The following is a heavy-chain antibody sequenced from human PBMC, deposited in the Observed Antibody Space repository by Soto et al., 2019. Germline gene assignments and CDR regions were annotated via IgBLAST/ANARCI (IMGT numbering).Heavy chain of an antibody. CDR1: GGSISSGGYS. J-gene: IGHJ4*02. CDR2: IYHSGST. V-gene: IGHV4-30-2*01. CDR3: ARAMTTVTTFDD. D-gene: IGHD4-17*01. Sequence: SETLSLTCAGSGGSISSGGYSWSWIRQPPGKGLEWIAYIYHSGSTYYNPSLKSRVTISVGRSKNQFSLKLSSVTAADTAVYDGARAMTTVTTFDDWGQGTLVTVSS.